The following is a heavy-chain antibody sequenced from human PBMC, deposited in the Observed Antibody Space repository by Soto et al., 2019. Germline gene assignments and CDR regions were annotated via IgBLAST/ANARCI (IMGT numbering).Heavy chain of an antibody. D-gene: IGHD3-22*01. CDR3: ARDFSYDSSGYYLLRYYYYGMDV. Sequence: ASVKVSCKASGYTFTSYGISWVRQAPGQGLEWMGWISAYNGNTNYAQKLQGRVTMTTDTSTSTAYMELRSLRSDDTAVYYCARDFSYDSSGYYLLRYYYYGMDVWG. CDR1: GYTFTSYG. V-gene: IGHV1-18*01. J-gene: IGHJ6*02. CDR2: ISAYNGNT.